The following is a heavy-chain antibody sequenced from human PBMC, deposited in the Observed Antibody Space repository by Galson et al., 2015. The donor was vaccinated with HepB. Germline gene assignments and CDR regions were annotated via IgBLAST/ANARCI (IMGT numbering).Heavy chain of an antibody. CDR3: ARDPTTYSSSWYRRYYFDY. V-gene: IGHV6-1*01. J-gene: IGHJ4*02. D-gene: IGHD6-13*01. Sequence: CAISGDSVSSNSAAWNWIRQSPSRGLEWLGRTYYRSKWYNDYAVSVKSRITINPDTSKNQFSLQLNSVTPEDTAVYYCARDPTTYSSSWYRRYYFDYWGQGTLVTVSS. CDR1: GDSVSSNSAA. CDR2: TYYRSKWYN.